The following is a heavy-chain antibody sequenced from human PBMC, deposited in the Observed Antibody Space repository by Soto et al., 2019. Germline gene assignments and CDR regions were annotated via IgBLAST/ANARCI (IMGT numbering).Heavy chain of an antibody. J-gene: IGHJ4*02. V-gene: IGHV1-18*01. D-gene: IGHD6-13*01. CDR1: GYTFTSYG. CDR2: ISAYNGNT. Sequence: QVQLVQSGAEVKKPGASVKVSCKASGYTFTSYGISWVRQAPGQGLEWMGWISAYNGNTNYAQKLQGRVTMTTDPATSTAYMERRRLRSDDTAVYYCARVIAAAVDFDYWGQGTLVTVSS. CDR3: ARVIAAAVDFDY.